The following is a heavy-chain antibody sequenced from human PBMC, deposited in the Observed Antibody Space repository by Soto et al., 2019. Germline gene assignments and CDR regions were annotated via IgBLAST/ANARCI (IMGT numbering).Heavy chain of an antibody. D-gene: IGHD3-9*01. CDR1: GYSFTSYW. CDR2: IYPGDSDT. CDR3: ARLTTYYDILTGYNWFDP. V-gene: IGHV5-51*01. J-gene: IGHJ5*02. Sequence: PGESLKISCKGSGYSFTSYWIGWVRQMPGKGLEWMGIIYPGDSDTRYSPSFQGQVTISADKSISTAYLQWSSLKASDTAMYYCARLTTYYDILTGYNWFDPWGQGTLVTVSS.